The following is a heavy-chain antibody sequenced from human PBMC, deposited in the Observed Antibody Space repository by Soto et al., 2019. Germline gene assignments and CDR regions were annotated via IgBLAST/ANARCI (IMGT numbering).Heavy chain of an antibody. CDR1: GGSISSSSYY. D-gene: IGHD6-6*01. CDR3: ARYSSSDFDY. J-gene: IGHJ4*02. CDR2: IYYSGST. V-gene: IGHV4-39*07. Sequence: SETLSLTCTVSGGSISSSSYYWGWIRQPPGKGLEWIGSIYYSGSTYYNPSLKSRVTISVDTSKNQFSLKLSSVTAADTAVYYCARYSSSDFDYWGQGTLVTVSS.